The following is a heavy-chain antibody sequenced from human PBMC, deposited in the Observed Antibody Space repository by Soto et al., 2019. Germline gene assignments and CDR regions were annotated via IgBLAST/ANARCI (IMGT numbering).Heavy chain of an antibody. CDR1: GFTFSTYG. V-gene: IGHV3-30*02. J-gene: IGHJ4*02. Sequence: QPGGSLRLSCAASGFTFSTYGMHWVRQAPGKGLEWVALTRSDESNKYYRDSVKGRFTISGDNSKNTVYLQMNSLRAEDTAVYYCARVFDTYYFDLWGQGTLVTVSS. CDR2: TRSDESNK. D-gene: IGHD3-10*01. CDR3: ARVFDTYYFDL.